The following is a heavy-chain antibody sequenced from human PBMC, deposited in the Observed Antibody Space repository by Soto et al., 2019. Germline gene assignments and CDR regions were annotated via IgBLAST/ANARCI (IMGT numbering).Heavy chain of an antibody. Sequence: QVELAQSGAEVKKPGASVKISCKTSGYDFIAYALHWVRQAPGQRPEWMGWINAANGDTKYSQKFQGRVIMTAATSASTGYLEMRSLKSDDTAVYYCTIFHSHGMDVWGQGTNVTISS. J-gene: IGHJ6*02. V-gene: IGHV1-3*01. CDR3: TIFHSHGMDV. CDR2: INAANGDT. CDR1: GYDFIAYA. D-gene: IGHD3-3*01.